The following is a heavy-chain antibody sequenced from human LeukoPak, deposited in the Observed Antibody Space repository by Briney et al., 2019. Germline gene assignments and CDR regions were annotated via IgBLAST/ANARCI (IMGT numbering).Heavy chain of an antibody. J-gene: IGHJ4*02. CDR3: ARVAKYYYGSETYYFFEH. CDR2: ISYDGSKK. Sequence: PGRSLRLSCAASGFTFSSYGMHWVRQAPGKGLEWVAVISYDGSKKYYADSVKGRFTISRDNSKNTLYLQMNSLRAEDTAVYYCARVAKYYYGSETYYFFEHWGQGTPVTASS. V-gene: IGHV3-30*03. D-gene: IGHD3-10*01. CDR1: GFTFSSYG.